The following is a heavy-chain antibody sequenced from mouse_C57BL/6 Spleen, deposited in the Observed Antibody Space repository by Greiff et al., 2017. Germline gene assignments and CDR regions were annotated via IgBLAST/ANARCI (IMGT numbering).Heavy chain of an antibody. Sequence: VKLMESGAELARPGASVKLSCKASGYTFTSYGISWVQQRTGQGLEWIGEIYPRSGNTYYNEKFKGKATLTADKYSSTAYMELRSLTSEDSAVYFCARWDYDGGYYAMDYWGQGTSVTVSS. CDR2: IYPRSGNT. J-gene: IGHJ4*01. CDR1: GYTFTSYG. D-gene: IGHD2-4*01. V-gene: IGHV1-81*01. CDR3: ARWDYDGGYYAMDY.